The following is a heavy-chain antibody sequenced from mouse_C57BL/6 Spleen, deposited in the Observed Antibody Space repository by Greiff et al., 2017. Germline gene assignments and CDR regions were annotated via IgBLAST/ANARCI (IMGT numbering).Heavy chain of an antibody. CDR1: GFTFSDYG. J-gene: IGHJ1*03. V-gene: IGHV5-17*01. D-gene: IGHD4-1*01. Sequence: EVHLVESGGGLVKPGGSLKLSCAASGFTFSDYGMHWVRQAPEKGLEWVAYISSGSSTIYYADTVKGRFTISRDNAKNTLFLQMTSLRSEDTAMYYCARQGTGYWYFDVWGTGTTVTVSS. CDR3: ARQGTGYWYFDV. CDR2: ISSGSSTI.